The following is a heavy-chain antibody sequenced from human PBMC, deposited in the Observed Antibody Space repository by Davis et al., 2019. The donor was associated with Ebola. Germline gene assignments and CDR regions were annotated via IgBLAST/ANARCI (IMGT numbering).Heavy chain of an antibody. CDR3: ARDQQLFF. CDR1: GFTFSNFW. D-gene: IGHD1-1*01. J-gene: IGHJ1*01. Sequence: GGSLRLSCAVSGFTFSNFWMTWVRQAPGKGLEWVANINQDGGEENYVDSVRGRFTISRDNTQNTLYLQMNSLRVDDTAVYYCARDQQLFFWGQGTLVTVSS. CDR2: INQDGGEE. V-gene: IGHV3-7*03.